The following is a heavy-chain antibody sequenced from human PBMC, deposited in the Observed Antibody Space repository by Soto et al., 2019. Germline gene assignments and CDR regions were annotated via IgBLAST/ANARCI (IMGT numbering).Heavy chain of an antibody. CDR2: ISAYNGNT. CDR3: ARDNAFSSSWSGGMDV. CDR1: GYTFTSYG. Sequence: ASVKVSFKASGYTFTSYGISWVRQAPGQGLEWMGWISAYNGNTNYAQKLQGRVTMTTDTSTSTAYMELRSLRSDDTAVYYCARDNAFSSSWSGGMDVWGQGTTVTVSS. D-gene: IGHD6-13*01. V-gene: IGHV1-18*04. J-gene: IGHJ6*02.